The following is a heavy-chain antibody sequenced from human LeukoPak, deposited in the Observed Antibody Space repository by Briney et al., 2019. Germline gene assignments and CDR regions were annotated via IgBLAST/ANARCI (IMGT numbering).Heavy chain of an antibody. V-gene: IGHV3-30*18. J-gene: IGHJ4*02. Sequence: GGSLRLSCAASGFTFSSYGMHWVRQAPGKGLEWVAVISYDGSNKYYADSVKGRFTISRDNSKNTLYLQMNSLRAEDTALYYCAKAERVAGYYDSSGYLLPDYWGQGTLVTVSS. CDR1: GFTFSSYG. CDR3: AKAERVAGYYDSSGYLLPDY. D-gene: IGHD3-22*01. CDR2: ISYDGSNK.